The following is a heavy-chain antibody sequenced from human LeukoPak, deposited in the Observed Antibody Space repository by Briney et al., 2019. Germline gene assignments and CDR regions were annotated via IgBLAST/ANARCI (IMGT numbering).Heavy chain of an antibody. V-gene: IGHV3-21*01. J-gene: IGHJ4*02. D-gene: IGHD4-11*01. CDR1: GFTFSSYS. CDR3: ARLQETRHLSFDY. Sequence: GGSLRLSCAASGFTFSSYSMNWVRQAPGKGLEWVSSISSSSSYIYYADSVKGRFTISRDNAKNSLYLQMNSLRAEDTAVYYCARLQETRHLSFDYWGQGTLVTVSS. CDR2: ISSSSSYI.